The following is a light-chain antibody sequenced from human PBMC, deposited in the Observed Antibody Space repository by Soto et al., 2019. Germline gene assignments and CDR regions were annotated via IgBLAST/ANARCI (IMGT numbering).Light chain of an antibody. J-gene: IGKJ5*01. Sequence: DIQMTQSPSSLSASIGDRVTITCQASQNITNNLSWYQQKPGKAPNLLIYHASKLAKGVTSRFSGSGSGTDFSFISTSLQREDLATYYCQQYNGLPPLTFGQGTRLEIK. CDR2: HAS. CDR3: QQYNGLPPLT. V-gene: IGKV1-33*01. CDR1: QNITNN.